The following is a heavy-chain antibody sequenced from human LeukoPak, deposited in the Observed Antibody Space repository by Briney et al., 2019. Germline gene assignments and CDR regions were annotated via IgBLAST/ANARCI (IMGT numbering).Heavy chain of an antibody. CDR1: GGSISSYY. J-gene: IGHJ4*02. V-gene: IGHV4-59*08. CDR3: ARLIAVAGTLSFFDY. D-gene: IGHD6-19*01. Sequence: TPSETLSLTCTVSGGSISSYYWSWIRQAPGKGLECIGYISYSGSTYYNTSLKSRLTISVDTSKNQFSLKLNSVTAADTAVYYCARLIAVAGTLSFFDYWGQGILVTVSS. CDR2: ISYSGST.